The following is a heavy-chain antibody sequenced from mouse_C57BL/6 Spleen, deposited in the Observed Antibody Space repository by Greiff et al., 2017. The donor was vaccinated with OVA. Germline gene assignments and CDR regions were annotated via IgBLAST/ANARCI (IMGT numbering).Heavy chain of an antibody. CDR2: IDPSDSYT. V-gene: IGHV1-50*01. Sequence: QVQLQQPGAELVKPGASVKLSCKASGYTFTSYWMQWVKQRPGQGLEWIGEIDPSDSYTNYNQKFKGKATLTVDTSSSTAYMQLSSLTSEDSAVYYCARDHYAHYAMDYWGQGTSVTVSS. D-gene: IGHD1-1*02. CDR3: ARDHYAHYAMDY. CDR1: GYTFTSYW. J-gene: IGHJ4*01.